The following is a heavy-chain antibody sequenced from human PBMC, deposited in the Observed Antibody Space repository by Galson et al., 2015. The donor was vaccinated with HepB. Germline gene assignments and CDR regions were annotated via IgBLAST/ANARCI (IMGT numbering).Heavy chain of an antibody. CDR1: GFTFSSYG. V-gene: IGHV3-30*18. CDR3: AKATTVTHYWYFDL. D-gene: IGHD4-17*01. CDR2: ISYDGSNK. Sequence: SLRLSCAASGFTFSSYGMHWVRQAPGKGLEWVAVISYDGSNKYYADSVKGRFTISRDNSKNTLYLQMNSLRAEDTAVYYCAKATTVTHYWYFDLWGRGTLVTVSS. J-gene: IGHJ2*01.